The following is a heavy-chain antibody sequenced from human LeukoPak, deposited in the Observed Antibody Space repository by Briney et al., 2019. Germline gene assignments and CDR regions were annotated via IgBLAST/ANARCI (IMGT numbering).Heavy chain of an antibody. CDR3: ARESRGYDILTGKYHRGYYSYYMDV. V-gene: IGHV3-74*01. CDR1: GFTFSSYW. Sequence: GGSLRLSCAASGFTFSSYWMHWVRQAPGKGLVWVSRINSDGSSTSYADSVKGRFTISRDNAKNSLYLQMNSLRAEDTAVYYCARESRGYDILTGKYHRGYYSYYMDVWGKGTTVTVSS. J-gene: IGHJ6*03. D-gene: IGHD3-9*01. CDR2: INSDGSST.